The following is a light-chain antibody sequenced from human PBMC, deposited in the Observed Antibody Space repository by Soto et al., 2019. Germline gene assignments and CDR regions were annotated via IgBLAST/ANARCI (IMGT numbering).Light chain of an antibody. CDR3: HQRQSWPRT. CDR2: GAS. V-gene: IGKV3-20*01. Sequence: EIVLTQSPGTLSLSPGERATLSCRASQSVSNNYLAWYQQKPGQAPRLLIYGASNRATGIPDRFSGSGSGTDFTLTISRLEPEDFAVYYCHQRQSWPRTFGQGTRWTS. CDR1: QSVSNNY. J-gene: IGKJ1*01.